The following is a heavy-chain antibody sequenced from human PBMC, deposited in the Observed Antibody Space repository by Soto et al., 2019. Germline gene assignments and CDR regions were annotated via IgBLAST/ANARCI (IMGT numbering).Heavy chain of an antibody. V-gene: IGHV4-4*07. CDR3: ERSDSSSWYLYNGFDP. Sequence: SETLSLTCTVSGGSISSYYWSWIRQPAGKGLEWIGRIYTSGSTNYNPSLKSRVTMSVDTSKNQISLKLSSVTAADTAVYYCERSDSSSWYLYNGFDPWGQGTLVTVSS. CDR2: IYTSGST. D-gene: IGHD6-13*01. CDR1: GGSISSYY. J-gene: IGHJ5*02.